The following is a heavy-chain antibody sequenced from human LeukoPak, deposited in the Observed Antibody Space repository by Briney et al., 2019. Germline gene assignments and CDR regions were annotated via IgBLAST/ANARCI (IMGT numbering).Heavy chain of an antibody. CDR2: ISSSGSTI. CDR3: ARRAGDYSHPYDY. Sequence: GGSLRLSCAASGFTFSSYEMNWVRQAPGKGLEWVSYISSSGSTIYYADSVKGRFTISRDNAKNSLYLQMNSLRPEDTGVYYCARRAGDYSHPYDYWGQGTLVTVSS. D-gene: IGHD3-22*01. CDR1: GFTFSSYE. J-gene: IGHJ4*02. V-gene: IGHV3-48*03.